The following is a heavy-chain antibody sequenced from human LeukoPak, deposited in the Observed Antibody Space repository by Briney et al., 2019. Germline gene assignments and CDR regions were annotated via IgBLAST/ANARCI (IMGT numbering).Heavy chain of an antibody. D-gene: IGHD3-10*01. Sequence: PGGSLRLSCAASGFTFSSYWMHWVRQAPGKGLEWVSAISGSGGSTYYADSVKGRFTISRDNSKNTLYLQIDSLRAEDTAVYYCAKRAAFGYGSGSETHFPDAFDIWGQGTMVTVSS. J-gene: IGHJ3*02. CDR2: ISGSGGST. CDR1: GFTFSSYW. CDR3: AKRAAFGYGSGSETHFPDAFDI. V-gene: IGHV3-23*01.